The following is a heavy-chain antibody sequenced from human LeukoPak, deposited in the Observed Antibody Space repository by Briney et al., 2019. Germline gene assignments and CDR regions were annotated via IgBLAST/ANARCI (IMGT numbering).Heavy chain of an antibody. Sequence: PGGSLRLSCAASGFTFSSYAMTWVRQAPGKGLEWVSVISGNGASTYYPDSVKGRFTISRDNSKNTLYLQMNSLRAEDSALYYCAKGNIVVVPAASRRGAFDYWGQGTLVTVSS. V-gene: IGHV3-23*01. J-gene: IGHJ4*02. CDR1: GFTFSSYA. D-gene: IGHD2-2*01. CDR2: ISGNGAST. CDR3: AKGNIVVVPAASRRGAFDY.